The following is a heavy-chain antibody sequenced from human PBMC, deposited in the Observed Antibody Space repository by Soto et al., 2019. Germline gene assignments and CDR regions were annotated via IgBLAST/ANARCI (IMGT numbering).Heavy chain of an antibody. Sequence: SETLSLTCTVSGGSISSYYWSWIRQPPGKGLEWIGYIYYSGSTNYNPSLKSRVTISVDTSKNQSSLKLSSVTAADTAVYYCARVVGHMDVWGKGTTVTVSS. D-gene: IGHD2-15*01. CDR2: IYYSGST. CDR3: ARVVGHMDV. J-gene: IGHJ6*03. CDR1: GGSISSYY. V-gene: IGHV4-59*01.